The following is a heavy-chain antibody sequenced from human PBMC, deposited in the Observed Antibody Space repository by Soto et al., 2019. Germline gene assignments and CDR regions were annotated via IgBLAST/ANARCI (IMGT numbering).Heavy chain of an antibody. CDR2: IWYGGSNK. D-gene: IGHD3-9*01. Sequence: QVQLVESGGGVVQPGRSLRLSCAASGFTFSSYGMHWVRQAPGKGLEWVAVIWYGGSNKYYADSVKGRFTISRDNSKNTLYLQMNSLRAEDTAVYYCASDILTGSGYWGQGTLVTVSS. J-gene: IGHJ4*02. CDR1: GFTFSSYG. CDR3: ASDILTGSGY. V-gene: IGHV3-33*01.